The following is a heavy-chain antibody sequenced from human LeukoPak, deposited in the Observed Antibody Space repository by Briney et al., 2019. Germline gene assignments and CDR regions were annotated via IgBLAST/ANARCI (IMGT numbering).Heavy chain of an antibody. CDR2: ISSSSSYI. Sequence: GGSLRLSCAASGFTFSSYSMNWVRQAPGKGLEWVSSISSSSSYIYYADSVKGRFTISRDNAKNSLYLQMNSLRAEDTAVYYCAREDGGYGSGSYFDYWGQGTLVTVSS. CDR3: AREDGGYGSGSYFDY. D-gene: IGHD3-10*01. J-gene: IGHJ4*02. V-gene: IGHV3-21*01. CDR1: GFTFSSYS.